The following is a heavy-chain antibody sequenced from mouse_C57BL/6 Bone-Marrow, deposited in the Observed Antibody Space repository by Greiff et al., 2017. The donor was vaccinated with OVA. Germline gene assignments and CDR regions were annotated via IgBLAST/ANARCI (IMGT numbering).Heavy chain of an antibody. CDR2: ISSGSSTI. J-gene: IGHJ4*01. Sequence: EVKVEESGGGLVKPGGSLKLSCAASGFTFSDYGMHWVRQAPEKGLEWVAYISSGSSTIYYADTVKGRFTISRDNAKNTLFLQMTSLRSEDTAMYYCARRSYYGYAMDYWGQGTSVTVSS. CDR1: GFTFSDYG. CDR3: ARRSYYGYAMDY. D-gene: IGHD1-1*01. V-gene: IGHV5-17*01.